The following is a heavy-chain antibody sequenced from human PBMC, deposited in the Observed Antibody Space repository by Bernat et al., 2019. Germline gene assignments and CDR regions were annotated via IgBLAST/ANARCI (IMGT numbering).Heavy chain of an antibody. CDR3: ARDSSMPMDV. CDR2: INHSGST. D-gene: IGHD2/OR15-2a*01. J-gene: IGHJ6*02. CDR1: GESISGYY. V-gene: IGHV4-34*01. Sequence: QAQLQQWGARLLKASETLSLTCAVYGESISGYYWSWIRQTPGKGLEWIGEINHSGSTNYNPSRTRRGTRSVDTTKNQFSRKLSSVTAADTAVYYCARDSSMPMDVWGQGTTVTVSS.